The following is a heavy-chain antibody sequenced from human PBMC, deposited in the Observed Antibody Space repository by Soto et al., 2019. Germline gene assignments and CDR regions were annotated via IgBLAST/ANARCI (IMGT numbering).Heavy chain of an antibody. D-gene: IGHD3-22*01. J-gene: IGHJ5*01. CDR2: ISDSGGST. Sequence: GGSLRLSCAASGLTFSSNAMSWVRQAPGKGLEWVSGISDSGGSTYYADSVKGRFTISRDNSKNTLYLQMNSLRAEYTAVYYCAIDESRVVVPDNWFDSWGQGTLVTVSS. CDR3: AIDESRVVVPDNWFDS. V-gene: IGHV3-23*01. CDR1: GLTFSSNA.